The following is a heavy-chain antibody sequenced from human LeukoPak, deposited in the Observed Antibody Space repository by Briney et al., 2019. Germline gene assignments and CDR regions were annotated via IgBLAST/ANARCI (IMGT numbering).Heavy chain of an antibody. CDR1: GFTFSSYE. CDR3: ARGCSSTSCYQDY. D-gene: IGHD2-2*01. CDR2: ISSSGSTI. V-gene: IGHV3-48*03. J-gene: IGHJ4*02. Sequence: GGSLRLSCAASGFTFSSYEMNWVRQAPAKGLEWVSYISSSGSTIYYADSVKGRFTISRDNAKNSLYLQMNSLRAEDTAVYYCARGCSSTSCYQDYWGQGTLVTVSS.